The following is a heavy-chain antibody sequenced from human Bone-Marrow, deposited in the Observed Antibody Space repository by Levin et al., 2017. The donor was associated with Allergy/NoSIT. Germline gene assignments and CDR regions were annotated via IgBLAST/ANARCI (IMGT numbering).Heavy chain of an antibody. V-gene: IGHV3-64D*06. CDR3: VKQYPASARAPLTFYLFDY. CDR2: ISSNGGST. J-gene: IGHJ4*02. Sequence: GGSLRLSCSASGFTFSSYAMHWVRQAPGKGLEYVSAISSNGGSTYYADSVKGRFTISRDNSKNTLYLQMSSLRAEDTAVYYCVKQYPASARAPLTFYLFDYWGQGTLVTVSS. D-gene: IGHD2/OR15-2a*01. CDR1: GFTFSSYA.